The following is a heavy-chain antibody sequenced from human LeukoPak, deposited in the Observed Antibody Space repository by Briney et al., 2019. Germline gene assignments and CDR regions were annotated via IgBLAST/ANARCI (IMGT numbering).Heavy chain of an antibody. CDR3: ARHYITGWFEY. CDR1: GVTFSNHG. J-gene: IGHJ4*01. CDR2: IWYDGSQT. Sequence: GRSLRLSCAVSGVTFSNHGMNWGRHAPGKGLEWVALIWYDGSQTHYAASVKGRFTISRDNSKNLVDLQMNSLRAEDTAVYYCARHYITGWFEYWG. D-gene: IGHD1-20*01. V-gene: IGHV3-33*01.